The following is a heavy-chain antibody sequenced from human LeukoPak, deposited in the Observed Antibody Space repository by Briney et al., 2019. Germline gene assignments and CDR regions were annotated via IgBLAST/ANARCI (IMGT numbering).Heavy chain of an antibody. CDR1: GGSISSSSYY. CDR2: IYYSGST. Sequence: SETLSLTCTVSGGSISSSSYYWGWIRQPPGKGLEWIGTIYYSGSTYYNPSLKSRVTISVDTSKNQFSLKLSSVTAADTAVYYCARYSSSYDFDYWGQGTLVIVSS. CDR3: ARYSSSYDFDY. J-gene: IGHJ4*02. D-gene: IGHD6-13*01. V-gene: IGHV4-39*01.